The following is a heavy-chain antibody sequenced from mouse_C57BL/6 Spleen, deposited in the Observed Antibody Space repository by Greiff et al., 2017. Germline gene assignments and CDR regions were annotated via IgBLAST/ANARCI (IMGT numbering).Heavy chain of an antibody. CDR2: ISSGGSYT. D-gene: IGHD2-4*01. CDR3: ARQEWDDFSGWVYYFDD. J-gene: IGHJ2*01. Sequence: EVKVVESGGDLVKPGGSLKLSCAASGFTFSSYGMSWVRQTPDKRLEWVATISSGGSYTYYPDSVKGRFTISRDNAKNTLYMQMSSLKSEDTAVYYCARQEWDDFSGWVYYFDDGGQGTTLTVSS. CDR1: GFTFSSYG. V-gene: IGHV5-6*01.